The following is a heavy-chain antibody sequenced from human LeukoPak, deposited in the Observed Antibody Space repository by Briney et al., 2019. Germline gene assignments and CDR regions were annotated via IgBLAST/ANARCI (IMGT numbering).Heavy chain of an antibody. V-gene: IGHV3-30*02. CDR3: AKDRNYDSSGYFDY. CDR1: GFTFDCCG. Sequence: PGGSLTLSCAASGFTFDCCGMHWVRQAPGKGLEWVAFIRNVGNDKYYADSVKGRFTISRDNSKNTLYLQMNSLRAEDTAVYYCAKDRNYDSSGYFDYWGQGTLVTVSS. CDR2: IRNVGNDK. J-gene: IGHJ4*02. D-gene: IGHD3-22*01.